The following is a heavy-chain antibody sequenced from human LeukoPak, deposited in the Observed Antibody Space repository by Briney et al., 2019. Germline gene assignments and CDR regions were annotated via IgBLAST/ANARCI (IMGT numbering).Heavy chain of an antibody. V-gene: IGHV3-21*01. CDR2: ISSSSSYI. Sequence: PGGSLRLSCAASGFTFSSYSMNWVRQAPGKGLEWVSSISSSSSYIYYADSVKGRFTISRDNAKNSLFLQMNSLRVEDTAVYYCARANGQPRYNLLTGDYTGVDAFDIWGQGTMVTVSS. CDR3: ARANGQPRYNLLTGDYTGVDAFDI. J-gene: IGHJ3*02. D-gene: IGHD3-9*01. CDR1: GFTFSSYS.